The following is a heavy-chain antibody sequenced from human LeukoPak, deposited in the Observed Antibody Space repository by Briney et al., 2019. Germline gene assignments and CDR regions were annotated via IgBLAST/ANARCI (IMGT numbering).Heavy chain of an antibody. CDR2: INHSGST. J-gene: IGHJ4*02. Sequence: PSETLSLTCAVYGGSFSGYYWSWIRQPPGKGLEWIGEINHSGSTNYNPSLKSRVTISVDTSKNQFSLKLSSVAAADTAVYYCARARGSYLFDYWGQGTLVTVSS. V-gene: IGHV4-34*01. CDR3: ARARGSYLFDY. CDR1: GGSFSGYY. D-gene: IGHD1-26*01.